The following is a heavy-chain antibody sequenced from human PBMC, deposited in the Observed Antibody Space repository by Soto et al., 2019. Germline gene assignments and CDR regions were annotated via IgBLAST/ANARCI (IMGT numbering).Heavy chain of an antibody. CDR3: ANTAGYYDF. CDR1: GFTFTSYA. J-gene: IGHJ4*02. V-gene: IGHV3-23*01. D-gene: IGHD3-3*01. CDR2: SSSGGNT. Sequence: TGGSLRLSCAASGFTFTSYALTWVRQAPGEGLEWVSLSSSGGNTYYADSVKGRFTISRDNSKNTLYLQMNSLRAEDTAVYYCANTAGYYDFWSQGTLVTVSS.